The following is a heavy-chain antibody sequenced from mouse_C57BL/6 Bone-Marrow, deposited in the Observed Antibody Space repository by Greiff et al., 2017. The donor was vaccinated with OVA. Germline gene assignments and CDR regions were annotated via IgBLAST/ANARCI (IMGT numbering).Heavy chain of an antibody. J-gene: IGHJ3*01. V-gene: IGHV1-81*01. CDR1: GYTFTSYG. Sequence: QVQLQQSGAELARPGASVKLSCKASGYTFTSYGISWVKQRTGQGLEWIGEIYPRSGNTYYNEKFKGKATLTADKSSSTAYMELRSLTSEDSAVYVCARAYYYGSSGFAYWGQGTLVTVSA. CDR2: IYPRSGNT. CDR3: ARAYYYGSSGFAY. D-gene: IGHD1-1*01.